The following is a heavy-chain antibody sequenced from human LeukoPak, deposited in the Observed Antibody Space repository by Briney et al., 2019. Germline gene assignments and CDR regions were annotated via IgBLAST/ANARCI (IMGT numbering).Heavy chain of an antibody. CDR3: ARGAPDFWSGYFFDY. CDR1: GGSISSDY. V-gene: IGHV4-59*01. CDR2: IYYSGST. J-gene: IGHJ4*02. Sequence: PSETLSLTCTVSGGSISSDYWSWLRQPPGKGLEWIGYIYYSGSTNYNPSLKSRVTISVDTSKNQFSLKLSSVTAADTAVYYCARGAPDFWSGYFFDYWGQGTLVTVSS. D-gene: IGHD3-3*01.